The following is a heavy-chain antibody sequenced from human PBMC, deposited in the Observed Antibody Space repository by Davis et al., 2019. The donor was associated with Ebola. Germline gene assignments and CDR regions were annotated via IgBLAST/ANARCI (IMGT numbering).Heavy chain of an antibody. CDR2: ISSDSDYI. Sequence: GESLKISCAASGFTFSTYSMSWVRQAPGKGLEWVSSISSDSDYIYYADSAKGRFTISRDNAKNSLYLQMNSLRAEDTAVYYCARGETSFHQGPIGLPPGALLQEHLWG. V-gene: IGHV3-21*01. CDR1: GFTFSTYS. D-gene: IGHD1-26*01. CDR3: ARGETSFHQGPIGLPPGALLQEHL. J-gene: IGHJ6*01.